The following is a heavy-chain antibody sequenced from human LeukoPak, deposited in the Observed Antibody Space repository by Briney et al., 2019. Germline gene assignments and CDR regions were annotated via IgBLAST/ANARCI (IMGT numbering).Heavy chain of an antibody. CDR3: AREGTSWLNWFDP. Sequence: GGPLRLSCAASGFTFSSYWMSWVRQAPGKGLEWVANIKQDGSEKYYVDSVKGRFTISRDNAKNSLYLQMSSLRAEDTAVYYCAREGTSWLNWFDPWGQGTLVTVSS. V-gene: IGHV3-7*01. CDR1: GFTFSSYW. D-gene: IGHD2-2*01. CDR2: IKQDGSEK. J-gene: IGHJ5*02.